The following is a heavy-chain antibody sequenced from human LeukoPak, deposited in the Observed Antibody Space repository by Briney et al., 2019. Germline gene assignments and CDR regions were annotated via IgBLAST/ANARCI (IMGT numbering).Heavy chain of an antibody. D-gene: IGHD3-3*01. CDR3: ARGRGITIFGVVIIVQNWFDP. Sequence: GASVKVSCKASGYTFTSYDINWVRQATGQGLEWMGWMNPNSGNTGYAQKFQGRVTMTRNTSISTAYMELSSLRSEDTAVYYCARGRGITIFGVVIIVQNWFDPWGQGTLVTVSS. J-gene: IGHJ5*02. CDR1: GYTFTSYD. V-gene: IGHV1-8*01. CDR2: MNPNSGNT.